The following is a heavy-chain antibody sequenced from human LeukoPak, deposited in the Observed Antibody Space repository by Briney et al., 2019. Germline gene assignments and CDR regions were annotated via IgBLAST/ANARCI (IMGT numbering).Heavy chain of an antibody. CDR1: GFTFSTYW. V-gene: IGHV3-74*01. CDR2: IKSDGGT. J-gene: IGHJ1*01. CDR3: ARAPSEIGGYYPEYFRH. Sequence: GGSLRLSCAASGFTFSTYWMHWVRQAPGKGLVWVSRIKSDGGTNYADSVKGRFTISRDNAKKTVSLQMNSLRPEDTGVYCCARAPSEIGGYYPEYFRHWGQGTLVTVSS. D-gene: IGHD3-22*01.